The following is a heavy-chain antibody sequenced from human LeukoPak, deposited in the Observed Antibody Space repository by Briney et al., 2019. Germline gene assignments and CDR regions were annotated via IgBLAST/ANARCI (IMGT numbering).Heavy chain of an antibody. J-gene: IGHJ3*02. D-gene: IGHD6-13*01. CDR2: IYTSGST. Sequence: SETLSLTCTVSGYSISSGYYWGWIRQPPGTGLEWIGRIYTSGSTNYNPSLKSRVTMSVDTSKNQFSLKLSSVTAADTAVYYCAREPAADAFDIWGQGTMVTVSS. CDR1: GYSISSGYY. V-gene: IGHV4-38-2*02. CDR3: AREPAADAFDI.